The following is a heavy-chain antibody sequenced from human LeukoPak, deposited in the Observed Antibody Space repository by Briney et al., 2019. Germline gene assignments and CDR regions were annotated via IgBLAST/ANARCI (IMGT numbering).Heavy chain of an antibody. Sequence: SETLSLTCTVSGGSLSSYYWSWIRQPPGRGLEWIGYIYYSGSTNYNPSLKSRVTISVDTSKNQFSLKLSSVTAADTAVYYCARSSTYYYGSGINWGQGTLVTVSS. CDR2: IYYSGST. CDR1: GGSLSSYY. V-gene: IGHV4-59*08. D-gene: IGHD3-10*01. J-gene: IGHJ4*02. CDR3: ARSSTYYYGSGIN.